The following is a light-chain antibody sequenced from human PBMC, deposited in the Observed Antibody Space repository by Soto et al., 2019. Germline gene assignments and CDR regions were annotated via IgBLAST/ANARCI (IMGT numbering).Light chain of an antibody. CDR3: SSYSSSSTLVV. V-gene: IGLV2-14*01. CDR1: SSDVGGFLY. J-gene: IGLJ2*01. CDR2: AVS. Sequence: QSALTQPASVSGSPGQSITISCTGTSSDVGGFLYVSWFQQHPGKAPKVMIYAVSNRPSGISHRFSGSKSGNTASLTISGLQPEDDADYYCSSYSSSSTLVVFGGGTKVTVL.